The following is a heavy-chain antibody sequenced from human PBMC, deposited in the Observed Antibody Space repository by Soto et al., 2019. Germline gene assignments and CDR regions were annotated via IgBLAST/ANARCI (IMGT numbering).Heavy chain of an antibody. CDR2: IWYDGSNK. Sequence: QVQLVESGGGVVQPGRSLRLACVASGFTFSSHGMHWVRQAPGKGLEWVAVIWYDGSNKYYTDSVKGRFTISRDNSKSRLYVQRSSLRAEDTAVYYCMRGGDNRAFEYWGQGTLVTVSS. V-gene: IGHV3-33*01. D-gene: IGHD3-16*01. CDR3: MRGGDNRAFEY. J-gene: IGHJ4*02. CDR1: GFTFSSHG.